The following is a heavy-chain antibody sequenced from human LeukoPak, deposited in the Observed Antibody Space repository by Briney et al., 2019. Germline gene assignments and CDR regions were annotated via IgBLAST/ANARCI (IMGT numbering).Heavy chain of an antibody. V-gene: IGHV3-23*01. J-gene: IGHJ6*03. CDR1: GCTFSTYG. Sequence: GGSLRLSCAASGCTFSTYGMSWVRQAPGKGLEWVSTISDSGGRTYYTDSVKGRFTISRDNSKNTLYLQMNSLRAEDTAVYYSAKPSSGSLYYYYMDVWGKGTTVTVSS. D-gene: IGHD5-12*01. CDR3: AKPSSGSLYYYYMDV. CDR2: ISDSGGRT.